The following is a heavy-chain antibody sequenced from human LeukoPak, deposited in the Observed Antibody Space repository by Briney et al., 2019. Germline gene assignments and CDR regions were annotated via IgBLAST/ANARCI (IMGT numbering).Heavy chain of an antibody. Sequence: ASVKVSCKTSGYTFISYAMHWVRQAPGQRLEWMGWINTGNGKTEYSQKFQGRVTITRDTSASTAYMELSSLRAEDTAVYYCANEIRPNDYWGQGTQVTVSS. D-gene: IGHD4-17*01. CDR1: GYTFISYA. CDR2: INTGNGKT. V-gene: IGHV1-3*04. CDR3: ANEIRPNDY. J-gene: IGHJ4*02.